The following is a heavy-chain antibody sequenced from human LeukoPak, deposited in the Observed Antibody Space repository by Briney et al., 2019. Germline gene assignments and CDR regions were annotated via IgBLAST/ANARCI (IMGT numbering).Heavy chain of an antibody. CDR3: ARDRGGDAFDI. V-gene: IGHV1-2*02. CDR2: INPNSGGT. CDR1: GYTFTAYY. J-gene: IGHJ3*02. Sequence: VSVKVSCKASGYTFTAYYMHWVRQVPGQGLEWMGWINPNSGGTKYAQNFQGRVTMTRDTSISTAYMELSSLRSDDTAVYYCARDRGGDAFDIWGQGTMVTVSS. D-gene: IGHD3-10*01.